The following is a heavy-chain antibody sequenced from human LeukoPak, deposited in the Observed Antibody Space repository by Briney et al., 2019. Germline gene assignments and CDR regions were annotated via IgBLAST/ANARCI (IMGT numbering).Heavy chain of an antibody. D-gene: IGHD3-22*01. CDR2: ISWNSGSI. V-gene: IGHV3-9*01. J-gene: IGHJ4*02. CDR1: GFTFDDYT. CDR3: AKGADSSGYYYFDY. Sequence: GGSLRLSCAASGFTFDDYTMHWVRQAPGKGLEWVSGISWNSGSIGYADSVKGRFTIPRDNAKNSLYLQMNSLRAEDTALYYCAKGADSSGYYYFDYWGQGTLVTVSS.